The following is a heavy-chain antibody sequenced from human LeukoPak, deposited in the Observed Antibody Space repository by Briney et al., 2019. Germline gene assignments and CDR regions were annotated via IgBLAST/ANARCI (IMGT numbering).Heavy chain of an antibody. D-gene: IGHD4-17*01. CDR3: ARDLVTVTKGFDI. V-gene: IGHV4-59*11. CDR1: TDSFSSRY. J-gene: IGHJ3*02. CDR2: ISYIGST. Sequence: SETLSLTCAVSTDSFSSRYWTWIRQPPGKGLEWIGYISYIGSTNYNPSLKSRVTISIDTSKNQFSLKLSSVAAADTAVYYCARDLVTVTKGFDIWGQGTMVSVSS.